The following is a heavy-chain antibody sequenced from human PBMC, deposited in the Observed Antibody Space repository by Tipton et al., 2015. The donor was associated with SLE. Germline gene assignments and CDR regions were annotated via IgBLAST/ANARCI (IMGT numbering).Heavy chain of an antibody. CDR3: ARGGVVVPGSKIGGYYYYMDV. CDR1: EFTFSNYW. D-gene: IGHD2-2*01. V-gene: IGHV3-7*03. Sequence: SLRLSCTASEFTFSNYWMGWVRRAPGKGLEWVAKIREDGTEKYYEDSVRGRFTISRDNAENALYLQMNGLRDEDTAFYYCARGGVVVPGSKIGGYYYYMDVWGKGTTVTVSS. J-gene: IGHJ6*03. CDR2: IREDGTEK.